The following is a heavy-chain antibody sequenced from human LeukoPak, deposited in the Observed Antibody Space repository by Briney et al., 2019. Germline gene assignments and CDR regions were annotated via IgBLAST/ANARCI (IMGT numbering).Heavy chain of an antibody. J-gene: IGHJ4*02. V-gene: IGHV4-34*01. CDR3: AMRGYSYGLSYFDY. Sequence: SETLSLTCAVYGGSFSGYYWSWIRQPPGKGLEWIGEINHSGSTNYNPSLKSRVTISVDTSKNQFSLKLSSVTAADTAVYYCAMRGYSYGLSYFDYWGQGTLVTVS. CDR2: INHSGST. CDR1: GGSFSGYY. D-gene: IGHD5-18*01.